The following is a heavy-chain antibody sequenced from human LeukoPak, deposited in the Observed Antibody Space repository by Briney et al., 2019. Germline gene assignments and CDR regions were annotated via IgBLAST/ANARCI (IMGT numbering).Heavy chain of an antibody. V-gene: IGHV4-34*01. Sequence: SETLSLTCAVYGGSFSGYYWSWIRQPPGKGLEWIGEINHSGSTNYNPSLKSRVTISVDTSKNQFSLKLSSVTAADTAVYYCARRVFEKAPTAFDIWGQGTMVTVSS. CDR3: ARRVFEKAPTAFDI. D-gene: IGHD3-16*02. CDR1: GGSFSGYY. CDR2: INHSGST. J-gene: IGHJ3*02.